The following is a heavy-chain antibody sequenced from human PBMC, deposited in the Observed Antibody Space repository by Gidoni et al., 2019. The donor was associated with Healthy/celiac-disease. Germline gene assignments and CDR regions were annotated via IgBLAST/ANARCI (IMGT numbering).Heavy chain of an antibody. CDR3: AKGKLGRYYFDY. CDR2: ISWNSGSI. D-gene: IGHD6-6*01. J-gene: IGHJ4*02. V-gene: IGHV3-9*01. CDR1: GFTFDDYA. Sequence: EVQLVESGGGLVQPGRSLRLSCAASGFTFDDYAMHWVRQAPGKGLEWVSGISWNSGSIGYADSVKGRFTISRDNAKNSLYLQMNSLRAEDTALYYCAKGKLGRYYFDYWGRGTLVTVSS.